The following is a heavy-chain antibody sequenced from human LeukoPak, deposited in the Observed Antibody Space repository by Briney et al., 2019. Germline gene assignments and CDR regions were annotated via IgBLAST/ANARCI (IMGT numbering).Heavy chain of an antibody. CDR1: GYSFTRYS. J-gene: IGHJ5*02. Sequence: GESLKISRKGSGYSFTRYSIGWVRQMPGKGLEWMWIIYPGDSHTRYRPSFQGQVTISADKSISTAYLQWSSLKASDTAMYYCARLRSGWRSNWFDPWGQGTLVTVSS. V-gene: IGHV5-51*01. D-gene: IGHD6-19*01. CDR2: IYPGDSHT. CDR3: ARLRSGWRSNWFDP.